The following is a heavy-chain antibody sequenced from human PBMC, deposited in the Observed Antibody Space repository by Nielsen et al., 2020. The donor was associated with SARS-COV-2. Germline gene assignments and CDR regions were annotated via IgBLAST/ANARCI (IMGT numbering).Heavy chain of an antibody. Sequence: SVKGRFTISRDSSKNTLYLEINSLRAEDTALYYCARDLAAAGTRYYQFGMDVWGRGTTVIVSS. J-gene: IGHJ6*02. CDR3: ARDLAAAGTRYYQFGMDV. V-gene: IGHV3-30*07. D-gene: IGHD6-25*01.